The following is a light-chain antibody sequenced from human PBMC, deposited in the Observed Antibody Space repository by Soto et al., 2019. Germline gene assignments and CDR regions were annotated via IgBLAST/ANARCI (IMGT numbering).Light chain of an antibody. CDR2: AAS. CDR3: QQLNSYPPST. V-gene: IGKV1-9*01. CDR1: QGISSY. Sequence: DIQLTQSPSFLSASVGDRVTITCRASQGISSYLAWYQQKPGKAPKLLIYAASTLQSGVPSRFSGSGSGTEFTLTISSLQPEDFATYYCQQLNSYPPSTFGQRTKVDIK. J-gene: IGKJ2*01.